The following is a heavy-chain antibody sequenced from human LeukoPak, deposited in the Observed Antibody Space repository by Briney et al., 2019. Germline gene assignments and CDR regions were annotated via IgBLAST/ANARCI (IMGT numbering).Heavy chain of an antibody. D-gene: IGHD4-17*01. Sequence: GASVKVSCKVSGYTLTELSMHWVRQAPGKGLEWMGGFDPEDGETIYAQKFQGRVTMTRDTSISTAYMELSRLRSDDTAVYYCASGLYGDYYYMDVWGKGTTVTVSS. V-gene: IGHV1-24*01. CDR1: GYTLTELS. CDR3: ASGLYGDYYYMDV. J-gene: IGHJ6*03. CDR2: FDPEDGET.